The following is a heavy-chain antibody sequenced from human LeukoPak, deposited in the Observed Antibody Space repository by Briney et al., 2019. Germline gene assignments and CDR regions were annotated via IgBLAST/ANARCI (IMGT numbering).Heavy chain of an antibody. CDR3: ARVNIAAAGTSYYMDV. V-gene: IGHV6-1*01. J-gene: IGHJ6*03. Sequence: SQTLSLTCAISGDSVSSNSAAWNWIRQSPSRGLEWLGRTYYRSKWYNDYAVSVKSRITINPDTSKNQFSLQLNSVTPEDTAVYYCARVNIAAAGTSYYMDVWGKGTTVTVSS. D-gene: IGHD6-13*01. CDR1: GDSVSSNSAA. CDR2: TYYRSKWYN.